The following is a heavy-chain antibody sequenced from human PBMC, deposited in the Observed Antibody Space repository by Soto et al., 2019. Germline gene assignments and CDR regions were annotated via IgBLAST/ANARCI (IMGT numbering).Heavy chain of an antibody. J-gene: IGHJ4*02. Sequence: EVQLLESGGGLVQPGGSLRLSCAASGFTFSSYAMSWVRQAPWKGLEWVSAISGSGGSTYYADSVKGRFTISRDNSKNTLYLHMNSLRAEDTAVYYCAKSTTPMQNHFDYWCQGTLVTVSS. V-gene: IGHV3-23*01. CDR3: AKSTTPMQNHFDY. CDR1: GFTFSSYA. CDR2: ISGSGGST. D-gene: IGHD1-26*01.